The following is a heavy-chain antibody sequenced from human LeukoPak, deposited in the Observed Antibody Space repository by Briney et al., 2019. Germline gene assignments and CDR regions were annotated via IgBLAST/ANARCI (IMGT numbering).Heavy chain of an antibody. D-gene: IGHD2-8*01. CDR3: AKYLYYLDY. V-gene: IGHV3-23*01. CDR1: GFTFSSYA. CDR2: ITGSGGST. Sequence: GESLRLSCAASGFTFSSYAMSWVRQAPAKGLEWVSTITGSGGSTYYADSVKGRFTISTYNSKNTLELQMNSLRADETAVYYGAKYLYYLDYWGQGTLVTVSS. J-gene: IGHJ4*02.